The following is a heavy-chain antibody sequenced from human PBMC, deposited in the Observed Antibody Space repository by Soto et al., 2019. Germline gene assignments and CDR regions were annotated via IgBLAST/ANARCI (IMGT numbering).Heavy chain of an antibody. J-gene: IGHJ5*02. V-gene: IGHV3-48*02. Sequence: EVQLVESGGGLVQPGGSLRLSCAASGFTFSSYSMNWVRQAPGKGLEWVSYISSSSSTIYYADSVKGRFTISRDNAKNSLYLQMNSLRDEDTAVYYCARGEGDYVWGSYRTYNWFDPWGLGTLVTVSS. CDR1: GFTFSSYS. CDR2: ISSSSSTI. CDR3: ARGEGDYVWGSYRTYNWFDP. D-gene: IGHD3-16*02.